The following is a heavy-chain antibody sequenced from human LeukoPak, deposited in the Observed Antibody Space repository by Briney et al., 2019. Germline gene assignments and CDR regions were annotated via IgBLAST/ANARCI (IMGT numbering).Heavy chain of an antibody. CDR2: ISGSGGDT. J-gene: IGHJ4*02. CDR1: GFTFSSFA. Sequence: GGSLRLSCAASGFTFSSFAMNWVRQAPGKGLEWVSAISGSGGDTYYADSVKGRFTISRDNSKNTLYLQMSSLRAEDTAVYYCAKDLGSVVTPPSLDFWGQGTLVTVFS. V-gene: IGHV3-23*01. D-gene: IGHD4-23*01. CDR3: AKDLGSVVTPPSLDF.